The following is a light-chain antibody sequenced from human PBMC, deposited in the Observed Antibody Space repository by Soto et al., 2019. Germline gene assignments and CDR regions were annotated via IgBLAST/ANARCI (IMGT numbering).Light chain of an antibody. CDR1: RSVSSY. CDR2: DAS. V-gene: IGKV3-11*01. CDR3: QQSSSWPPIT. Sequence: DIVLTQSPATLSLSPGERATISCRASRSVSSYLAWYQQKPGQAPRLLIYDASNRATGIPARFSGSGSGTEFTSTISSPDPEDFAVYYCQQSSSWPPITIGRGTRLEIK. J-gene: IGKJ5*01.